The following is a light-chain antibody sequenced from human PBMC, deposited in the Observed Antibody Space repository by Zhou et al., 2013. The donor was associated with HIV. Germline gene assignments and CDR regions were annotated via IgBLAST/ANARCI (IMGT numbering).Light chain of an antibody. J-gene: IGKJ2*01. CDR2: GAS. Sequence: EIVLTQSPATLSVSPGEEVTLSCRASQRVSNNYIAWYQQKPGQAPRLLIFGASTRATGIPDRFSGSVSGTDFTLTISRLEPEDSAVFYCQQYGSSPRTFGQGTKLKIK. CDR1: QRVSNNY. V-gene: IGKV3-20*01. CDR3: QQYGSSPRT.